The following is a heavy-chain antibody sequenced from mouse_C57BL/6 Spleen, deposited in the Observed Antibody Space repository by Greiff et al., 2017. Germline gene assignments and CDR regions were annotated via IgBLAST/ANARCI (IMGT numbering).Heavy chain of an antibody. CDR3: ARRWDSDY. V-gene: IGHV5-17*01. CDR1: GFTFSDYG. Sequence: EVKLMESGGGLVKPGGSLKLSCAASGFTFSDYGMHWVRQAPEKGLEWVAYISSGSSTIYYADTVKGRFTISRDNAKNTLFLQMTSLRSEDTAMYYCARRWDSDYWGQGTTLTVSS. CDR2: ISSGSSTI. D-gene: IGHD4-1*01. J-gene: IGHJ2*01.